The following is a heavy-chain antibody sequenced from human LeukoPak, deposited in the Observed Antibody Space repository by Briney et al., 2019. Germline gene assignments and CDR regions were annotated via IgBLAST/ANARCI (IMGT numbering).Heavy chain of an antibody. D-gene: IGHD6-13*01. CDR3: AKELYRQQPSGGGMDV. CDR2: ISSSSSTI. CDR1: GFTFSSYS. V-gene: IGHV3-48*04. Sequence: GGSLRLSCAASGFTFSSYSMNWVRQAPGKGLEWVSYISSSSSTIYYADSVKGRFTISRDNAKNSLYLQMNSLRAEDTAVYYCAKELYRQQPSGGGMDVWGQGTTVTVSS. J-gene: IGHJ6*02.